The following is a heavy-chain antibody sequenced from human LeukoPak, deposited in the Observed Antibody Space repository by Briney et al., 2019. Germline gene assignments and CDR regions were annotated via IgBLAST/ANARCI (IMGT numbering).Heavy chain of an antibody. Sequence: GGSLRLSCAASGFTFSSYSMNWVRQAPGKGLEWVSSISSSSYMSYADSVQGRFTISRDNAKNSLFLQMISLRAEDTAMYYCARDPPARSRYFDLWGRGTLVTVSS. J-gene: IGHJ2*01. V-gene: IGHV3-21*01. CDR2: ISSSSYM. CDR1: GFTFSSYS. CDR3: ARDPPARSRYFDL.